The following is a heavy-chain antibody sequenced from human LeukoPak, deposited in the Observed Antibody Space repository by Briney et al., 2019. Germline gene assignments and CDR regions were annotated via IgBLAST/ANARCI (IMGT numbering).Heavy chain of an antibody. Sequence: GGSLRLSCAASGVTVSTIYMGWVRQAPGKGLDWVSVIYPDGKAYYAESVKGRFTISRDSSENTLFFQMNSLRAEDTAVYYCATLKGWYGEGCFDYWGQGTLVTVSS. D-gene: IGHD3-10*01. CDR1: GVTVSTIY. V-gene: IGHV3-53*01. J-gene: IGHJ4*02. CDR3: ATLKGWYGEGCFDY. CDR2: IYPDGKA.